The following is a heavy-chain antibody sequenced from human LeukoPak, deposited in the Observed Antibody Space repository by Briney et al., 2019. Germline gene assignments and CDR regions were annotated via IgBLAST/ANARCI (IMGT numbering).Heavy chain of an antibody. CDR1: GCRFTSYW. Sequence: GGALKISFKGSGCRFTSYWIGWVRPMPGKGREWMGIIYPGDSDTRYSPSFQGQVTISADKSISTAYLQWSSLKASDTAMYYCARLRPYDSADYWGQGTLVTVSS. J-gene: IGHJ4*02. CDR2: IYPGDSDT. D-gene: IGHD3-22*01. V-gene: IGHV5-51*01. CDR3: ARLRPYDSADY.